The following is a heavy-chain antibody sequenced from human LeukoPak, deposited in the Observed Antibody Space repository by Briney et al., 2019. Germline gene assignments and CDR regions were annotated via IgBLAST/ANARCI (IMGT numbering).Heavy chain of an antibody. V-gene: IGHV1-2*04. CDR2: INPNSGGT. J-gene: IGHJ4*02. Sequence: ASVKVSCKASGCTFTGYYMHWVRQAPGQGLEWMGWINPNSGGTNYAQKFQGWVTMTRDTSISTAYMELSRLRSDDTAVYYCARGVTGYYDSSGYQAFDYWGQGTLVTVSS. D-gene: IGHD3-22*01. CDR1: GCTFTGYY. CDR3: ARGVTGYYDSSGYQAFDY.